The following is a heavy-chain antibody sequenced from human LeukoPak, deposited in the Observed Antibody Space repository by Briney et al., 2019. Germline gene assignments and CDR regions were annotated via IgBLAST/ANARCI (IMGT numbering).Heavy chain of an antibody. V-gene: IGHV3-7*01. CDR3: ARGYNGGSDY. Sequence: QPGESLRLSCAASGFIVRDYWMNWVRQAPGQGLEWLANIKQDGGARYYVGSVKGRFTISSDSAKSLVYLQMDSLRAEDTATYYCARGYNGGSDYWGQGTLVTVSS. CDR1: GFIVRDYW. D-gene: IGHD3-16*01. CDR2: IKQDGGAR. J-gene: IGHJ4*02.